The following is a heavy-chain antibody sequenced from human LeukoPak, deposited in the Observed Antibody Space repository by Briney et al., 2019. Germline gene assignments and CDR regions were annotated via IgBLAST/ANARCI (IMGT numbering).Heavy chain of an antibody. D-gene: IGHD5-18*01. J-gene: IGHJ4*02. CDR3: AKVKTGYSYGLGFDY. CDR1: GFTFDDYA. Sequence: GGSLRLSCAASGFTFDDYAMHWVRQAPGKGLEWVSLISWDGGSTYYADSVKGRFTISRDNSKNSLYLQMNSLRAEDTALYYCAKVKTGYSYGLGFDYWGQGTLVTVSS. V-gene: IGHV3-43D*03. CDR2: ISWDGGST.